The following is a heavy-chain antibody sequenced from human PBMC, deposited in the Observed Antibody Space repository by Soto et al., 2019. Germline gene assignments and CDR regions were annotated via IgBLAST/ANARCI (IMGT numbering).Heavy chain of an antibody. D-gene: IGHD4-17*01. CDR3: ARATTVTKASAFDI. Sequence: GASVKVSCKASGYMFTGYGITWVRQAPGQGLEWMGWISPYNGNTNYAQRFQDRVTMTTDTSTSTAYMELRSLRSYDTAVYYCARATTVTKASAFDIWSQGTMVTVSS. CDR1: GYMFTGYG. CDR2: ISPYNGNT. V-gene: IGHV1-18*01. J-gene: IGHJ3*02.